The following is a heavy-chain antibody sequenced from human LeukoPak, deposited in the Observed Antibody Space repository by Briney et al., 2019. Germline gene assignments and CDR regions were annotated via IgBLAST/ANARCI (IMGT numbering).Heavy chain of an antibody. CDR2: ISSSSSYI. D-gene: IGHD5-12*01. CDR1: GFTFSSYS. J-gene: IGHJ6*02. Sequence: GGSLRLSCAASGFTFSSYSMNWVRQAPGKGLEWVSSISSSSSYIYYADSVKGRFTTSRDNAKNSLYLQMNSLRAEDTAVYYCARGQTWLRDYYGMDVWGQGTTVTVSS. CDR3: ARGQTWLRDYYGMDV. V-gene: IGHV3-21*01.